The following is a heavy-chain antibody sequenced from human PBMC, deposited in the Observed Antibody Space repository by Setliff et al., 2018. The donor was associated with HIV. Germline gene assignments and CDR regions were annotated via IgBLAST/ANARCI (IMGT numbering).Heavy chain of an antibody. CDR2: IYNTGSA. CDR3: ARGYTWGYFSHCDY. Sequence: SETLSLTCTVSGGSISSAGYYWSWIRQHPGKGLEWIGYIYNTGSAYFNPSLKSRLTISVDTSRNQFSLKLSSVTAADTAVYYCARGYTWGYFSHCDYWGQGTLVTVS. CDR1: GGSISSAGYY. J-gene: IGHJ4*02. D-gene: IGHD3-22*01. V-gene: IGHV4-31*03.